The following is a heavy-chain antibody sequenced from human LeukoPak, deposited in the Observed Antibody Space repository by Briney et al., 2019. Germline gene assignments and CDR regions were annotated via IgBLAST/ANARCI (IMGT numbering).Heavy chain of an antibody. CDR3: ARQFAYCGGDCYSLDY. CDR1: GGSISSYY. Sequence: SETLSLTCTVSGGSISSYYWSWIRQPPGKGLEWIEYIYYSGSTNYNPSLKSRVTISVDTSKNQFSLKLSSVTAADTAVYYCARQFAYCGGDCYSLDYWGQGTLVTVSS. D-gene: IGHD2-21*02. CDR2: IYYSGST. J-gene: IGHJ4*02. V-gene: IGHV4-59*08.